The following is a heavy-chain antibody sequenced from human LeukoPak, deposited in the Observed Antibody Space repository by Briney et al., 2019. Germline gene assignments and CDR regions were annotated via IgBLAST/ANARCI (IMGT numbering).Heavy chain of an antibody. Sequence: SETLSLTCTVSGGSISSGDYYWSWIRQPPGKGLEWIGYIYYSGSTYYNPSLKSRVTISVDTSKNQFSLKLSSVTAADTAVYYCARASPPDALEWLLYSYYFDYWGQGTLVTVSS. CDR3: ARASPPDALEWLLYSYYFDY. J-gene: IGHJ4*02. V-gene: IGHV4-30-4*01. CDR1: GGSISSGDYY. CDR2: IYYSGST. D-gene: IGHD3-3*01.